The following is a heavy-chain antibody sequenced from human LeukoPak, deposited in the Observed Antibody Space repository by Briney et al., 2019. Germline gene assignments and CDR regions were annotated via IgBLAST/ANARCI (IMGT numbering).Heavy chain of an antibody. V-gene: IGHV3-53*01. J-gene: IGHJ4*02. D-gene: IGHD5-18*01. CDR3: MTAAGYNFGQY. CDR2: LYIGGNT. Sequence: GGSLRLSCAASGLTVNNDYMNWVRQAPGKGLEWVSALYIGGNTYYADSVRGRFTISRDNSKNTLYLQMNSLRAEDTAIYYCMTAAGYNFGQYWGQGTLVTVSS. CDR1: GLTVNNDY.